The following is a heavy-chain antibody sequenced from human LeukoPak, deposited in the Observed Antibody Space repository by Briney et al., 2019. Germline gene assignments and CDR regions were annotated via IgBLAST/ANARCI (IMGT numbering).Heavy chain of an antibody. V-gene: IGHV3-74*01. CDR3: AKDRFIVGATRAFDI. CDR2: VTSDGSGT. D-gene: IGHD1-26*01. CDR1: GFTFSNDW. J-gene: IGHJ3*02. Sequence: GGSLRLSCAASGFTFSNDWMHWVRQVPGKGLVWVARVTSDGSGTSYAESVKGRFTISRDNAKNTLYLQMNSLRAEDTAVYYCAKDRFIVGATRAFDIWGQGTMVTVSS.